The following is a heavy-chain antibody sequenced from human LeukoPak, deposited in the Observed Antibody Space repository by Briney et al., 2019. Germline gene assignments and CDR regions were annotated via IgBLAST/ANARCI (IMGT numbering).Heavy chain of an antibody. CDR3: ARDPFPVDEAFDI. D-gene: IGHD2/OR15-2a*01. CDR2: INPNSGGT. Sequence: ASVKVSCKASGYTFTGYYMHWVRQAPGQGLEWMGWINPNSGGTNYAQKFQGRVTMTRDTSISTACMELSRLRSDDTAVYYCARDPFPVDEAFDIWGQGTMVTVSS. CDR1: GYTFTGYY. J-gene: IGHJ3*02. V-gene: IGHV1-2*02.